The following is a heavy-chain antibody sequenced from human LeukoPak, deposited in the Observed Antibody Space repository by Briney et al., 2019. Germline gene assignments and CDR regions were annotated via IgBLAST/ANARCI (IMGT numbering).Heavy chain of an antibody. CDR1: GYTFTTYD. V-gene: IGHV1-8*01. CDR2: MNPKSGNT. CDR3: TKASLAFGTKYFDP. D-gene: IGHD3-10*01. J-gene: IGHJ5*02. Sequence: ASVRVSCKASGYTFTTYDINWVRQAPGQGLEWMGWMNPKSGNTGYGQKFQGRVTMTRVTSITTAYMELRSLRSDDTAVYYCTKASLAFGTKYFDPWGQGTLVTVSS.